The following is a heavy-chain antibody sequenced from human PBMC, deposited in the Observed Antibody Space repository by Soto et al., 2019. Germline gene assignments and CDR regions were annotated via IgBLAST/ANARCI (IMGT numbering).Heavy chain of an antibody. CDR2: IYYSGST. CDR3: ASSRDLAGLGGVIVIPYYFDY. D-gene: IGHD3-16*02. Sequence: QVQLQESGPGLVKPSETLSLTCTVSGGSISSYYWSWIRQPPGKGLEWVGYIYYSGSTDYNPSLKSRVTISVDTSKNQFSLKLSSVTAADTAVYYCASSRDLAGLGGVIVIPYYFDYWGQGALVTVSS. CDR1: GGSISSYY. J-gene: IGHJ4*02. V-gene: IGHV4-59*01.